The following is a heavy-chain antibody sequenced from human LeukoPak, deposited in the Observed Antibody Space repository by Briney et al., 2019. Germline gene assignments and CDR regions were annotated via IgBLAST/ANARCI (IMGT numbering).Heavy chain of an antibody. J-gene: IGHJ6*03. D-gene: IGHD2-2*02. CDR2: IYYSGST. V-gene: IGHV4-59*13. Sequence: SETLSLTCTVSGGSISSYYWSWIRQPPGKGLEWIGYIYYSGSTNYNPSLKSRVTISVDTSKNQFSLKLSSVTAADTAVYYCARTGYCSSASCYTASRPYYYYYMDVWGKGTAVTVSS. CDR3: ARTGYCSSASCYTASRPYYYYYMDV. CDR1: GGSISSYY.